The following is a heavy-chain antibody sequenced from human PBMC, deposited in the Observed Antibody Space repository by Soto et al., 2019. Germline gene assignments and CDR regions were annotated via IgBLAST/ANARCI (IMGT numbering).Heavy chain of an antibody. CDR3: ARATEDIVVVVAAKPTFVWFDP. V-gene: IGHV4-39*01. CDR1: GGSISSSSYY. D-gene: IGHD2-15*01. J-gene: IGHJ5*02. Sequence: QLQLQESGPGLVKPSETLSLTCTVSGGSISSSSYYWGWIRQPPGKGLEWIGSIYYSGSTYYNPSLKSRVTISVDTSKNQFSLKLSSVTAADTAVYYCARATEDIVVVVAAKPTFVWFDPWGQGTLVTVSS. CDR2: IYYSGST.